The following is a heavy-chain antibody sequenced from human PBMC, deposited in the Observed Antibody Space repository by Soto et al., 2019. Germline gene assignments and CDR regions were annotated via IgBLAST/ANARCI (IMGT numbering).Heavy chain of an antibody. Sequence: PGESLKISCKGSGYSFTSYWIGWVRQMPGKGLEWMGIIYPGDSDTRYSPSFQGQVTISADKSIRSAYLQWRSLQASATAMYSWPRLRTSVGATAYYYYGMDVCGQRTTVTVSS. CDR3: PRLRTSVGATAYYYYGMDV. CDR2: IYPGDSDT. D-gene: IGHD1-26*01. J-gene: IGHJ6*02. V-gene: IGHV5-51*01. CDR1: GYSFTSYW.